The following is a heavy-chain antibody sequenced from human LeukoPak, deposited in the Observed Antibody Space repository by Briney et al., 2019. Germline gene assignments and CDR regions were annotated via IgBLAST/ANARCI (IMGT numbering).Heavy chain of an antibody. CDR3: ARRGPFQVVVVAARGPSYFDY. V-gene: IGHV4-61*02. J-gene: IGHJ4*02. CDR2: IYTSGST. Sequence: RTSETLSLTCTVSGGSISSGSYYWSWIRQPAGKGLEWIGRIYTSGSTNYNPSLKSRVTISVDTSKNQFSLKLSSVTAADTAVYYCARRGPFQVVVVAARGPSYFDYWGQGTLVTVSS. D-gene: IGHD2-15*01. CDR1: GGSISSGSYY.